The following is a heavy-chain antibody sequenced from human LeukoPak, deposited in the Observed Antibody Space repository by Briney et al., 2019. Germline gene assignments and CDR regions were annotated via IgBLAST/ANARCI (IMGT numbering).Heavy chain of an antibody. D-gene: IGHD2-15*01. CDR1: GFTFSSYN. CDR2: ISSSCSTI. Sequence: GGSLRLSCAASGFTFSSYNMNWVRQAPGKGLEWVSDISSSCSTIYFSDSVKGRFTISRDNSKNTVYLQMNSLRAEDPAVYFCARDPGDCRAGGCYPVDYWGQGTLVTVSS. CDR3: ARDPGDCRAGGCYPVDY. V-gene: IGHV3-48*01. J-gene: IGHJ4*02.